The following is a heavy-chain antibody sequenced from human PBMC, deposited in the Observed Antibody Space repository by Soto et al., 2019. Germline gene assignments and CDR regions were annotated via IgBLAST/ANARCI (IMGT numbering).Heavy chain of an antibody. CDR2: ISYDGTDK. Sequence: QVQLVESGGGLVQPGRSLRLSCAASGFTFSSSGMHWVRQAPGKGLEWVAVISYDGTDKYYADSVKGRFTISRDNSKNTLSLQMNSLRVEDTAVYYCANSLSYYYYGMDVWGQGTPVTVSS. CDR1: GFTFSSSG. V-gene: IGHV3-30*18. J-gene: IGHJ6*02. CDR3: ANSLSYYYYGMDV.